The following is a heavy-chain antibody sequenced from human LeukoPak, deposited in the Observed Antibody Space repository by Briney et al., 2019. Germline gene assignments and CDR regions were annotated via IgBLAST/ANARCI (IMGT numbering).Heavy chain of an antibody. J-gene: IGHJ4*02. CDR3: ARRASSTSSVDY. CDR1: GYSFTSYW. CDR2: IYPGDSDT. Sequence: GESLKISCNGSGYSFTSYWIGWVRQMPGKGLEWMGNIYPGDSDTRYSPAFQGQVTISADKSISTAYLQWSSLKASDTAMYYCARRASSTSSVDYWGQGTLVTVSS. V-gene: IGHV5-51*01. D-gene: IGHD2-2*01.